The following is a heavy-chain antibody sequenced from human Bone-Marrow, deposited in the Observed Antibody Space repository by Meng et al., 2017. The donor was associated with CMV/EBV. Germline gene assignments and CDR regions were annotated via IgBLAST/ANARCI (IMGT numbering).Heavy chain of an antibody. Sequence: ASVKVSCKASGYTFTGYYMHWVRQAPGQGLEWMGWINPNSGGTNYAQKFQGRVTMTRDTSISTAYMELSRLRSDDTAVYYCARGGRGIVVVPAAQGYWGQGPRVTGSS. J-gene: IGHJ4*02. D-gene: IGHD2-2*01. CDR2: INPNSGGT. CDR3: ARGGRGIVVVPAAQGY. V-gene: IGHV1-2*02. CDR1: GYTFTGYY.